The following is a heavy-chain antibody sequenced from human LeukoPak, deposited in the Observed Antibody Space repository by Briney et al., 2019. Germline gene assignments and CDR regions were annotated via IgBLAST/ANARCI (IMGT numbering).Heavy chain of an antibody. J-gene: IGHJ5*02. Sequence: GGSLRLSCPASGCSFSNYAMSWVRQPPGKGLEWVSGITSGGGHIYYADFLKGRLTISRDDSKNTLFLQMDSLRVEDTAVYYCVTGDPIWFDPWGQGTLVTVSS. CDR1: GCSFSNYA. CDR2: ITSGGGHI. V-gene: IGHV3-23*01. CDR3: VTGDPIWFDP. D-gene: IGHD3-10*01.